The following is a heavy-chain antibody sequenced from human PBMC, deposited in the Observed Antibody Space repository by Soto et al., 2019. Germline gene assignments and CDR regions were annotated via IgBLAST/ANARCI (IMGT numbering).Heavy chain of an antibody. V-gene: IGHV1-69*12. CDR3: ARGGPRKHRRTRDYGDYLFDY. Sequence: QVQLVQSGAEVKKPGSSVKVSCKASGGTFNSYAISWVRQAPGQGLEWMGGIIPIFGTVNYAQNFQGRVTITADESTSTAHMELSSLRSEDTAVYYCARGGPRKHRRTRDYGDYLFDYWGQGTLVTVSS. D-gene: IGHD4-17*01. J-gene: IGHJ4*02. CDR2: IIPIFGTV. CDR1: GGTFNSYA.